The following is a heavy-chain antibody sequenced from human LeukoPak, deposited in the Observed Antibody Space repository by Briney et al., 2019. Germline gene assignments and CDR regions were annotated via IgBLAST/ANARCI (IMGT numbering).Heavy chain of an antibody. J-gene: IGHJ4*02. CDR1: GFTFTSSA. CDR2: IVVGSGNT. V-gene: IGHV1-58*01. CDR3: AADYYDSSGYYLLDY. D-gene: IGHD3-22*01. Sequence: SVKVSCKASGFTFTSSAVQWVRQARGQRLEWIGWIVVGSGNTNYAQKFQERVTITRDMSTSTAYMELSSLRSEDTAVYYCAADYYDSSGYYLLDYWGQGTLVTVSS.